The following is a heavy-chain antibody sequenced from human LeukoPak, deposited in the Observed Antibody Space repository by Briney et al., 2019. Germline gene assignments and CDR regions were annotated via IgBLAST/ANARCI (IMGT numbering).Heavy chain of an antibody. CDR1: GFTFSSYA. V-gene: IGHV3-30-3*01. CDR3: ARPDRFSITMIVGHYGMDV. Sequence: QTGGSLRLSCAASGFTFSSYAMHWVRQAPGKGLEWVAVISYDGSNKYYADSVKGRFTISRDNSKNTLYLQMNSLRAEDTAVYYCARPDRFSITMIVGHYGMDVWGQGTTVTVSS. CDR2: ISYDGSNK. D-gene: IGHD3-22*01. J-gene: IGHJ6*02.